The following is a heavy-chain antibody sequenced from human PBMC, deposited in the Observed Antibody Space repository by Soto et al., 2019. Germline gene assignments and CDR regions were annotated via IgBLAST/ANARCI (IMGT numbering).Heavy chain of an antibody. Sequence: ASVKVSCKASGYTFTTYGITWVRQAPGQGLEWMGWISTYNGDTTCAQKFQGRLSFIADTSTSTAHMELRSMMSGDTAVYYCARDHYHSTSRSKWLPRHLDCWGKGTLVTVSS. CDR2: ISTYNGDT. V-gene: IGHV1-18*01. CDR3: ARDHYHSTSRSKWLPRHLDC. J-gene: IGHJ4*02. CDR1: GYTFTTYG. D-gene: IGHD5-18*01.